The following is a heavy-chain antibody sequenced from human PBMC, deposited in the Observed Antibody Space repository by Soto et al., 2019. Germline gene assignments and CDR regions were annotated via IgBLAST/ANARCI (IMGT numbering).Heavy chain of an antibody. Sequence: EVQLVESGGGLVQPGGSLRLSCAASGLTFSNYYMTWVRQAPGKGLEWVANIKEDGSEKYYGDSVRGRFTVSRDNAKNSLYLQMNSLRAEDTAVYYCAGDIGPRGGYTANEPWGQGTLVTVSS. CDR2: IKEDGSEK. CDR1: GLTFSNYY. CDR3: AGDIGPRGGYTANEP. V-gene: IGHV3-7*01. D-gene: IGHD6-25*01. J-gene: IGHJ5*02.